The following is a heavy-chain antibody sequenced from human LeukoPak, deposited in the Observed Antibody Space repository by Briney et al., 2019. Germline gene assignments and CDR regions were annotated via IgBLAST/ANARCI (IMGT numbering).Heavy chain of an antibody. CDR3: ATTYYYGSGSMWFDP. Sequence: SETLSLTCTVSGGSISSYYWSWIRQPPGKGLEGIGYIYYRGSTNYNPSHKSRVTISVDTSKNQFSLKLSSVTAADTAVYYCATTYYYGSGSMWFDPWGQGTLVTVSS. J-gene: IGHJ5*02. V-gene: IGHV4-59*08. CDR2: IYYRGST. D-gene: IGHD3-10*01. CDR1: GGSISSYY.